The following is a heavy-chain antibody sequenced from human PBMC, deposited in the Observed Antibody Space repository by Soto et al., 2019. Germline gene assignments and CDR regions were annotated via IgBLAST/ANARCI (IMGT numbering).Heavy chain of an antibody. D-gene: IGHD6-13*01. CDR2: IWYDGSNK. V-gene: IGHV3-33*01. CDR1: GFTFSSYG. CDR3: ARDQYGDSSSWYGTYYYYGMDV. Sequence: GGSLRLSCAASGFTFSSYGMHWVRQAPGKGLEWVAVIWYDGSNKYYADSVKGRFTISRDNSKNTLYLQMNSLRAEDTAVYYCARDQYGDSSSWYGTYYYYGMDVWGQGTTVTVSS. J-gene: IGHJ6*02.